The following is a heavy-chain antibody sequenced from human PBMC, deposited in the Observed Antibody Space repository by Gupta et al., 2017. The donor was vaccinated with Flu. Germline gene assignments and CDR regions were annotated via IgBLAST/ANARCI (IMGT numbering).Heavy chain of an antibody. CDR3: ARTTMLRDFYFDL. V-gene: IGHV2-70*01. D-gene: IGHD3-10*02. CDR2: IDWEDDK. Sequence: VTLRESGPALVKPTQTLTLTCIFSGFSLSTRGRCVSWIRQPPGKALEWLALIDWEDDKFYTTSLKTRLTISKDTSKNQVVLTMTNMDPVDTATYYCARTTMLRDFYFDLWGRGTLVSVSS. J-gene: IGHJ2*01. CDR1: GFSLSTRGRC.